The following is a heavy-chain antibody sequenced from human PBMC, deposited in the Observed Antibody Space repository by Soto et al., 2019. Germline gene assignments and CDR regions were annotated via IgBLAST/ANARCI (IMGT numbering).Heavy chain of an antibody. CDR2: INHSGST. Sequence: SETLSLTCAVYGGSFSGYYWSWLRQPPGKGLEWIGEINHSGSTNYNPSLKSRVTISVDTSKNQFSLKLSSVTAADTVVYYCARSRLVPLNKVYFDYWGQGTLVTVSS. CDR1: GGSFSGYY. V-gene: IGHV4-34*01. D-gene: IGHD3-9*01. J-gene: IGHJ4*02. CDR3: ARSRLVPLNKVYFDY.